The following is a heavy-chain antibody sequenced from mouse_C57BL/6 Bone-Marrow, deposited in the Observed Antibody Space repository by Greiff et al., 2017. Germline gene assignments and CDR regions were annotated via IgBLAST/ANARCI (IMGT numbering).Heavy chain of an antibody. J-gene: IGHJ1*03. V-gene: IGHV1-85*01. CDR3: ARDYGCSYWYIDV. CDR2: IYPGDGST. CDR1: GYTFTSYD. D-gene: IGHD1-1*01. Sequence: VKLQQSGPELVKPGASVKLSCKASGYTFTSYDINWVKQRPGQGLEWIGWIYPGDGSTKYNEKCKGKATLTVDKSSSTAYMELHSLTSEDSAVYSSARDYGCSYWYIDVWGTGTTVTVSS.